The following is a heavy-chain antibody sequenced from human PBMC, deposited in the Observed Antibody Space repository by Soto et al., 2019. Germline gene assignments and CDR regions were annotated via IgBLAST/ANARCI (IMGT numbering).Heavy chain of an antibody. CDR3: ARVRATDYEIDY. Sequence: EVELVESGGGLVQPGGSLRLSCAASGSMFANFWMTWVRHAPGKGREWGANIHRDGSEKYFVESVKGRFTISRDNADNSLFLHMNSLRADDTAIYYCARVRATDYEIDYWGQGALVTVSS. CDR2: IHRDGSEK. D-gene: IGHD4-17*01. CDR1: GSMFANFW. V-gene: IGHV3-7*03. J-gene: IGHJ4*02.